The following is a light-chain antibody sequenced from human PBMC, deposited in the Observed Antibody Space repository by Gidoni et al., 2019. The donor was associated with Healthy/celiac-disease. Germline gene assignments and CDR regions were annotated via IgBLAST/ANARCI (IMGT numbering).Light chain of an antibody. Sequence: DIQMTQSPSSLSASVGDRVTITCQARQDISNYLNWYQQKPGKAPKLLIYDASNLETGVPSRFSGSGSVTDFTFTISSLHPEYIATYYCQQYDNLPLTFGGGTKVEIK. V-gene: IGKV1-33*01. CDR1: QDISNY. CDR2: DAS. J-gene: IGKJ4*01. CDR3: QQYDNLPLT.